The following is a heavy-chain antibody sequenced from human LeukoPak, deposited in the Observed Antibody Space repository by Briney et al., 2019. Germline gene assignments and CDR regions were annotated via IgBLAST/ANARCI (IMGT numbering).Heavy chain of an antibody. Sequence: PGGSLRLSCAASGFTFSSYSMNWVRQAPGKGLEWVSYISSSSSTTYYADSVKGRFTISRVNSKNTLYLQMNSLRAEDTAVYYCAKDDGYGDPSYFDYWGQGTLVTVSS. J-gene: IGHJ4*02. CDR1: GFTFSSYS. CDR2: ISSSSSTT. D-gene: IGHD4-17*01. CDR3: AKDDGYGDPSYFDY. V-gene: IGHV3-48*01.